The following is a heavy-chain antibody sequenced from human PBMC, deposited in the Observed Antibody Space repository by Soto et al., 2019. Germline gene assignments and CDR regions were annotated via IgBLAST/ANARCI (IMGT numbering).Heavy chain of an antibody. CDR2: ITSAGGST. CDR1: GFTFSLYG. Sequence: EVQLLESGGGLVQPGGSLRLSCAASGFTFSLYGMGWVRQAPGKGLEWVSGITSAGGSTYYADSVKGRFTISRDNPKETLYLQMNRLRAEDTAVYYCGKERGLSGADPFDSWGQGKLVTFSS. D-gene: IGHD7-27*01. V-gene: IGHV3-23*01. J-gene: IGHJ4*02. CDR3: GKERGLSGADPFDS.